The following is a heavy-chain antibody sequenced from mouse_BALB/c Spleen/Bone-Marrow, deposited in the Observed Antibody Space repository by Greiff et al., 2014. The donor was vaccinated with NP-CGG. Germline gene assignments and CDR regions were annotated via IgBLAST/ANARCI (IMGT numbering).Heavy chain of an antibody. CDR3: SRLSYDYDGAWFAY. D-gene: IGHD2-4*01. J-gene: IGHJ3*01. V-gene: IGHV5-6*01. Sequence: EVHVKQSGGDLVRPGGSLKLSCAASGFTFSSYDMSWVRQTPDKRLEWVATIGSGGSYTYYPDSVKGRFTISRDNAKNTLYLQMSSLKSEDTAMYYCSRLSYDYDGAWFAYWGQGTLVSVSA. CDR2: IGSGGSYT. CDR1: GFTFSSYD.